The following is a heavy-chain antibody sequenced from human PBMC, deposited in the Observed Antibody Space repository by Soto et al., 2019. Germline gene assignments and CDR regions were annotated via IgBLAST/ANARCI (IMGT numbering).Heavy chain of an antibody. CDR1: GITFRSHA. D-gene: IGHD3-16*01. J-gene: IGHJ4*02. Sequence: EVHLLESGGGLVQPGGSLRLSCAVSGITFRSHALSWVRQAPGKGLEWVSGMSGSGADTHYADSVKGRFTIFRDNSKKTPARQLSRRRDDDTAVYYCAKEYGGGTRMITSYFDYCVRGPLVTVSS. V-gene: IGHV3-23*01. CDR3: AKEYGGGTRMITSYFDY. CDR2: MSGSGADT.